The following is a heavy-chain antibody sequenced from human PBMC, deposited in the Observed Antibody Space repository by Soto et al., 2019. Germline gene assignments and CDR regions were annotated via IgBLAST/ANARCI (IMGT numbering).Heavy chain of an antibody. CDR3: TRPGATPPADY. D-gene: IGHD1-26*01. CDR1: GFTFSGSA. CDR2: IRSKANSYAT. Sequence: GGSLRLSCAASGFTFSGSAMHWVRQASGKGLEWVGRIRSKANSYATAYAASVKGRFTISRDDSKNTAYLQMNSLKTEDTAVYYCTRPGATPPADYWGQGTLVTVSS. J-gene: IGHJ4*02. V-gene: IGHV3-73*01.